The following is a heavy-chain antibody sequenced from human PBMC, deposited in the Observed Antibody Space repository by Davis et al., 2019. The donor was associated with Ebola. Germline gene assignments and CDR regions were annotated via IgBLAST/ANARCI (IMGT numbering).Heavy chain of an antibody. CDR1: GFTFSSYG. D-gene: IGHD5-18*01. CDR3: ARDGSGYVDTAMVMYYYYGMDV. Sequence: GESLKISCAASGFTFSSYGIHWVRQAPGKGLEWVAVISYDGSNKYYADSVKGRFTISRDNSKNTLYLQMNSLRAEDTAVYYCARDGSGYVDTAMVMYYYYGMDVWGQGTTVTVSS. J-gene: IGHJ6*02. CDR2: ISYDGSNK. V-gene: IGHV3-30*03.